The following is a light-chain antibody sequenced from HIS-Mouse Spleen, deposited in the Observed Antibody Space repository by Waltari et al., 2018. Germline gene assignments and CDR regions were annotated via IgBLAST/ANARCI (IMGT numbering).Light chain of an antibody. CDR3: NSRDTSGNHV. Sequence: SSELTQDPAVSVALGQTVRITCQGDSLRSYYASWYQQKPGQAPVLVIYGKNNRPSGLPDRFSGSSSGKPASLSITEAQAEDEADYYCNSRDTSGNHVFGTGTKVTVL. CDR2: GKN. V-gene: IGLV3-19*01. J-gene: IGLJ1*01. CDR1: SLRSYY.